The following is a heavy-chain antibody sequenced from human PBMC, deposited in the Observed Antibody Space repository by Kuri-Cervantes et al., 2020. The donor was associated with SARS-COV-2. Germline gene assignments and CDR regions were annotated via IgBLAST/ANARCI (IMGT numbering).Heavy chain of an antibody. CDR2: IWYDGGNK. D-gene: IGHD6-19*01. CDR3: ARDFSSWGEDPDAFDI. Sequence: GGSLRLSCAASGFTFTNAWMNWVRQAPGKGLEWVAVIWYDGGNKYYADSVKGRFTISRDNSKNTLYLQMNSLRAEDTAVYYCARDFSSWGEDPDAFDIWGQGTMVTVSS. V-gene: IGHV3-33*08. CDR1: GFTFTNAW. J-gene: IGHJ3*02.